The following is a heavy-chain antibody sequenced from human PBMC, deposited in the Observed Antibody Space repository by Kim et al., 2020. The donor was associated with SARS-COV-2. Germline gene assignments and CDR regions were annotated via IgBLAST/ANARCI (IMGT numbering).Heavy chain of an antibody. CDR2: ISSSGSTI. CDR3: ARDVYETTVDYYYYGMDV. D-gene: IGHD4-4*01. V-gene: IGHV3-11*01. J-gene: IGHJ6*02. Sequence: GGSLRLSCAASGFTFSDYYMSWIRQAPGKGLEWVSYISSSGSTIYYADSVKGRFTISRDNAKNSLYLQMNSLRAEDTAVYYCARDVYETTVDYYYYGMDVWGQGTTVTVSS. CDR1: GFTFSDYY.